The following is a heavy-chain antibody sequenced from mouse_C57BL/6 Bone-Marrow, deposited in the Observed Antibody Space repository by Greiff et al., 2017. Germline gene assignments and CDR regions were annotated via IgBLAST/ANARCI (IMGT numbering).Heavy chain of an antibody. Sequence: EVQGVESGEGLVKPGGSLKLSCAASGFTFSSYAMSWVRQTPEKRLEWVAYISSGGDYIYYADTVKGRFTISRDNARNTLYLQMSSLKSEDTAMYYCTRGGYYGRGSWYFDVWGTGTTVTVSS. CDR3: TRGGYYGRGSWYFDV. CDR1: GFTFSSYA. CDR2: ISSGGDYI. D-gene: IGHD1-1*01. V-gene: IGHV5-9-1*02. J-gene: IGHJ1*03.